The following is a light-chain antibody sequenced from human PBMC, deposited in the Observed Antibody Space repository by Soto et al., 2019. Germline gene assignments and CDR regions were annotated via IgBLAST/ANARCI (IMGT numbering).Light chain of an antibody. J-gene: IGLJ1*01. CDR2: DVA. CDR1: SRDVGAYNY. V-gene: IGLV2-14*01. Sequence: QSALTQPASVSGSPGQSITISCTGTSRDVGAYNYVSWYQQHPGKAPKLMLYDVAHRPSGVSNRFSGSKSGNTASLTISGLQAEDEADYYCNSYTSSSTYVFGTGTKLTVL. CDR3: NSYTSSSTYV.